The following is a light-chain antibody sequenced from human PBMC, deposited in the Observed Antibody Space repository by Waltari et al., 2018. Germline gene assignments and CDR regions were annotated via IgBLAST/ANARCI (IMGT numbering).Light chain of an antibody. CDR1: QGVRGN. V-gene: IGKV3-15*01. J-gene: IGKJ2*02. Sequence: ETVMTQFPATLSVSVGEAATLSCRASQGVRGNLAWYQQKPGQAPRLLIYGGTTRAPGGPARFSGRGFGTEFSLTSSSLQSEDSAVYYCQQYDQWPMCTFGQGTKLEI. CDR3: QQYDQWPMCT. CDR2: GGT.